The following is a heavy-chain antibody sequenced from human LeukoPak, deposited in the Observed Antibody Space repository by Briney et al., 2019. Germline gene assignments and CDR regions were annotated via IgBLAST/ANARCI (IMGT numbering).Heavy chain of an antibody. CDR2: ILSSGST. CDR3: ARTNQISETAFDI. D-gene: IGHD1-14*01. J-gene: IGHJ3*02. CDR1: SGSINNYY. V-gene: IGHV4-59*01. Sequence: PSETLSLTCTVSSGSINNYYWSWLRQTPGKGLEWIGYILSSGSTNYNPSVKSRVTISVDTSKNQFSLKLSSVTAADTAVYYCARTNQISETAFDIWGQGTMVIVSS.